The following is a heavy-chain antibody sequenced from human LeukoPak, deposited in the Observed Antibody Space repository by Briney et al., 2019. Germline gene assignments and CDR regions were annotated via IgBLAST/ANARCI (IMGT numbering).Heavy chain of an antibody. V-gene: IGHV3-11*01. CDR1: GFTFSDYY. Sequence: GGSLRLSCAASGFTFSDYYMSWIRQAPGNGLEWVSYISSSGDTIYYADSVKGRFTISRDNAKNSLFLQMNNLRADDTAVYFCSSLGSLELLTISDYWGQGTLVTVSS. D-gene: IGHD1-26*01. CDR3: SSLGSLELLTISDY. CDR2: ISSSGDTI. J-gene: IGHJ4*02.